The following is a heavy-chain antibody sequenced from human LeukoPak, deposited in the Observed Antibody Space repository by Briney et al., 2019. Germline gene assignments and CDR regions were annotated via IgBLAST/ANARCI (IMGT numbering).Heavy chain of an antibody. CDR3: ASIGGTSLEY. CDR1: GYTFTGHY. V-gene: IGHV1-2*02. J-gene: IGHJ4*02. D-gene: IGHD4-23*01. CDR2: INPNSGGT. Sequence: ASVKVSCKASGYTFTGHYMHWVRQAPGQGPEWVGWINPNSGGTNYAQKFQGRVTMTRDTSINTAYMEVSRLRSDDTAVYYCASIGGTSLEYWGQGTLVTVSS.